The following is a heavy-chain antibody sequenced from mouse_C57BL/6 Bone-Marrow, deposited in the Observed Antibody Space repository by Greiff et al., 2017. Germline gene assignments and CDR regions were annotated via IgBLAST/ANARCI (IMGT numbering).Heavy chain of an antibody. CDR1: GYTFTSYW. V-gene: IGHV1-69*01. D-gene: IGHD1-1*01. J-gene: IGHJ4*01. CDR2: IDPSDSYT. Sequence: QVQLQQPGAELVMPGASVKLSCKASGYTFTSYWMHWVKQRPGQGLEWIGEIDPSDSYTNYNQKFKGKSTLTVDKSSSTAYMQLSSLTSEDSAVYYCARSLLLRSPMEYWGQGTSVTVSS. CDR3: ARSLLLRSPMEY.